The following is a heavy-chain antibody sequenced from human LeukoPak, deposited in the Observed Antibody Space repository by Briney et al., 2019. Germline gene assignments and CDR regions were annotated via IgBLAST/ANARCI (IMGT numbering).Heavy chain of an antibody. CDR2: INPSGGST. Sequence: ASVKVSCMASGYAFTSYYMHWVRQAPGQGLEWMGIINPSGGSTSYAQKFQGWVTMTRDTSISTAYMELSRLRSDDTAVYYCARVRALYYYYGMDVWGQGTTVTVSS. J-gene: IGHJ6*02. V-gene: IGHV1-46*01. CDR3: ARVRALYYYYGMDV. CDR1: GYAFTSYY.